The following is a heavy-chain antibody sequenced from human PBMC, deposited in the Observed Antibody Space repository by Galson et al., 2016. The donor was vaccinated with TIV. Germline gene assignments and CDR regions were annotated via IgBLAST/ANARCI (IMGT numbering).Heavy chain of an antibody. J-gene: IGHJ3*02. CDR2: IYYDEGI. D-gene: IGHD2-21*01. Sequence: PALVKPTQTLTLTCTFSGFSLSTRGVGVAWIRQPPGKALEWLAFIYYDEGIRYAPSLRNRLTVTKDTSKNQVVLTMTNMDPVDTATYYCAHRKTSGRPLAVFDIWGQGTMVTVSS. CDR1: GFSLSTRGVG. V-gene: IGHV2-5*05. CDR3: AHRKTSGRPLAVFDI.